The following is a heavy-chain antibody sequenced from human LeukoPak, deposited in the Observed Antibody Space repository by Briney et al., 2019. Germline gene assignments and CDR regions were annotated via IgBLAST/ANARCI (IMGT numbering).Heavy chain of an antibody. CDR1: GYTFTSYY. CDR2: INPSGGST. V-gene: IGHV1-46*01. CDR3: ARDVWYYDSSGYYEESIDY. Sequence: ASVKVSYKASGYTFTSYYMHWVRQAPGQGLEWMGIINPSGGSTSYAQKFQGRVTMTRDMSTSTVYMELSSLRSEDTAVYYCARDVWYYDSSGYYEESIDYWGQGTLVTVSS. J-gene: IGHJ4*02. D-gene: IGHD3-22*01.